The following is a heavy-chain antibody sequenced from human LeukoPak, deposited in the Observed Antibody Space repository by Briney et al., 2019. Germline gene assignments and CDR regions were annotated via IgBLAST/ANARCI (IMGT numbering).Heavy chain of an antibody. D-gene: IGHD2-2*01. J-gene: IGHJ3*02. Sequence: GGPLRLSCAAPGFTFSSYAMNWVRRAPGKGLEWVSAIGGSGGSTYYADSVKGRFTISRDNSKNTLYLQMDRLRAEDTAFYYCAKGRSPAAPKHAFDIRGQGTMVTVSS. CDR1: GFTFSSYA. V-gene: IGHV3-23*01. CDR3: AKGRSPAAPKHAFDI. CDR2: IGGSGGST.